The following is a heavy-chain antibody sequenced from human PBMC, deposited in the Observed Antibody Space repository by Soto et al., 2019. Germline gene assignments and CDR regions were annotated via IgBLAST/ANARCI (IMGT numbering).Heavy chain of an antibody. Sequence: SETLSLTCTVSGGSISNYYWSWIRQPPGKGLEWIGYIYYSGSTNYNPSLKSRVTISVDTSKNQFSLKLSSVTAADTAVYYCARSMRGVATIFWFDSWGQGTLVTVSS. J-gene: IGHJ5*01. V-gene: IGHV4-59*01. CDR1: GGSISNYY. D-gene: IGHD5-12*01. CDR3: ARSMRGVATIFWFDS. CDR2: IYYSGST.